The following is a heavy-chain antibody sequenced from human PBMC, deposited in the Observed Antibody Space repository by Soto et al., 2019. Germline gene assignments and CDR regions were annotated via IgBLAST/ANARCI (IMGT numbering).Heavy chain of an antibody. D-gene: IGHD5-12*01. CDR2: INAGNGNT. J-gene: IGHJ4*02. CDR1: GYTFTSYA. CDR3: ARVGDGYNSPGEYYFDY. Sequence: ASVKVSCKASGYTFTSYAMHWVRQAPGQRLEWMGWINAGNGNTKYSQKFQGRVTITRDTSASTAYMELSSLRSEDTAVYYCARVGDGYNSPGEYYFDYWGQGTLVTVSS. V-gene: IGHV1-3*01.